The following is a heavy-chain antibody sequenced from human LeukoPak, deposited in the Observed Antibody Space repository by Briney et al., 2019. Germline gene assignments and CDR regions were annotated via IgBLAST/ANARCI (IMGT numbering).Heavy chain of an antibody. CDR2: INPNSGGT. CDR1: GYTFTGYY. D-gene: IGHD5-12*01. V-gene: IGHV1-2*02. CDR3: ARMVSGYDFFDWFDP. Sequence: ASVKVSCKASGYTFTGYYMHWVRQAPGQGLEWMGWINPNSGGTNYAQKFQGRVTMTRDTSISTAYMELSRLRSDDTAVYYCARMVSGYDFFDWFDPWGQGTLVTVSS. J-gene: IGHJ5*02.